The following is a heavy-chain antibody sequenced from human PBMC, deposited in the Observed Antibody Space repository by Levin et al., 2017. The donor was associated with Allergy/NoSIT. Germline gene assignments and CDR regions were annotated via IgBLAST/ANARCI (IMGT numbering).Heavy chain of an antibody. CDR3: AKDIRYNWNGEIDY. CDR1: GFTFDDYA. CDR2: ISWNSGSI. V-gene: IGHV3-9*01. D-gene: IGHD1-20*01. Sequence: PGGSLRLSCAASGFTFDDYAMHWVRQAPGKGLEWVSGISWNSGSIGYADSVKGRFTISRDNAKNSLYLQMNSLRAEDTALYYCAKDIRYNWNGEIDYWGQGTLVTVSS. J-gene: IGHJ4*02.